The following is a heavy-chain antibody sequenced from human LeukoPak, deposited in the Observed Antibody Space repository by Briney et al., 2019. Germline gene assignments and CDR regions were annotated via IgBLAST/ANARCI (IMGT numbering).Heavy chain of an antibody. Sequence: KPSETPSLTCAVYGGSFSGYYWSWIRQPPGKGLEWIGEINHSGSTNYNPSLKSRVTISVDTSKNQFSLKLSSVTAADTAVYYCARVAAAGFYFDYWGQGTLVTVSS. CDR3: ARVAAAGFYFDY. CDR2: INHSGST. CDR1: GGSFSGYY. V-gene: IGHV4-34*01. D-gene: IGHD6-13*01. J-gene: IGHJ4*02.